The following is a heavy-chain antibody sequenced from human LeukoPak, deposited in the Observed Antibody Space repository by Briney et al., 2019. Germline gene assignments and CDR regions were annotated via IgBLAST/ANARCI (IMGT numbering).Heavy chain of an antibody. J-gene: IGHJ5*02. CDR3: ARVGLRWFDP. CDR1: GVSISSGSYY. CDR2: IYTSGST. V-gene: IGHV4-61*02. Sequence: SQTLSLTCTVSGVSISSGSYYWRWIRQPAGKGLEWIGRIYTSGSTNYNPSLKSRVTISVDTSKNQFSLKLSSVTAADTAVYYCARVGLRWFDPWGQGTLVTVSS. D-gene: IGHD4-17*01.